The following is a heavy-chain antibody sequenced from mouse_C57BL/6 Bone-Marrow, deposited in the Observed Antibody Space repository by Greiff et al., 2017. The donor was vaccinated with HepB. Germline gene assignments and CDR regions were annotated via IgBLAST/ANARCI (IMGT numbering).Heavy chain of an antibody. CDR2: IWSGGST. D-gene: IGHD2-3*01. J-gene: IGHJ2*01. CDR1: GFSLTSYG. CDR3: ARNTPDGYYLDY. Sequence: QVQLQQSGPGLVQPSQSLSITCTVSGFSLTSYGVHWVRQSPGKGLEWLGVIWSGGSTDYNAAFISRLSISKDNSKSQVFFKMNSLQADDTAIYYCARNTPDGYYLDYWGQGTTLTVSS. V-gene: IGHV2-2*01.